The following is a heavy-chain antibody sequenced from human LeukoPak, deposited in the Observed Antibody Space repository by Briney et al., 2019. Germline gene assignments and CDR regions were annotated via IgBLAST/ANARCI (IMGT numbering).Heavy chain of an antibody. Sequence: PSQTLSLTCTVSGGSISSGDYYWSWIRQPPEKGLEWIGYIYYSGSTYYNPSLKSRVTISVDTSKNQFSLKLSSVTAADTAVYYCARSFLTGYPFDYWGQGTLVTVSS. J-gene: IGHJ4*02. CDR1: GGSISSGDYY. CDR2: IYYSGST. D-gene: IGHD3-9*01. V-gene: IGHV4-30-4*01. CDR3: ARSFLTGYPFDY.